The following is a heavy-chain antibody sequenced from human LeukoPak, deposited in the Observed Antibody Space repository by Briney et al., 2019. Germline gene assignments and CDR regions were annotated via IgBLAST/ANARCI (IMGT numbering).Heavy chain of an antibody. CDR2: IKQDGGEK. D-gene: IGHD1-26*01. V-gene: IGHV3-7*01. J-gene: IGHJ4*02. CDR1: GFTFSSYS. CDR3: ARLGGSYYTY. Sequence: SGGSLRLSCAASGFTFSSYSMNWVRQAPGKGLEWVANIKQDGGEKYYVDSVKGRFTISRDNAKNSLFLQMNSLRVEDTAVYYCARLGGSYYTYWGQGTLVTVSS.